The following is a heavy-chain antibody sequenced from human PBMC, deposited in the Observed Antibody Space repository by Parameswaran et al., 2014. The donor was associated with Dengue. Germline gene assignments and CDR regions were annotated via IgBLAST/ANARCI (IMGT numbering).Heavy chain of an antibody. D-gene: IGHD3-3*01. Sequence: VRQAPGKGLDWVSYISSSSSTIYYADSVKGRFTISRDNAKNSLYLQMNSLRAEDTAVYYCARWYYDFWSTYPTEGMDVWGQGTTVTVSS. J-gene: IGHJ6*02. V-gene: IGHV3-48*04. CDR2: ISSSSSTI. CDR3: ARWYYDFWSTYPTEGMDV.